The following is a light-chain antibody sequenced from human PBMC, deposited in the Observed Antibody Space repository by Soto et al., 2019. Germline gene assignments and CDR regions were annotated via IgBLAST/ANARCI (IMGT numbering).Light chain of an antibody. CDR1: QTISSY. CDR3: QQYNSCSEA. Sequence: DIQMTQSPSTLSVSLGERVTLTCRASQTISSYLAWYQQKPGQAPKLLIYEASTRASGVPSRFSGSGSGTEFTLTISSLQPEDFATYYCQQYNSCSEAFGQGTKVELK. CDR2: EAS. V-gene: IGKV1-5*03. J-gene: IGKJ1*01.